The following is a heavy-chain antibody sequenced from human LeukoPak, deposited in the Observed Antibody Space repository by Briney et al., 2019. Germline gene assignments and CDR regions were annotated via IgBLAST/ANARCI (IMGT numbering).Heavy chain of an antibody. Sequence: HPGGSLRLSCAASGFTFSSYEMNWVRQAPGKGLEWVSYISSSGSTIYYADSVKGRFTISRDSGKDSLYLQMNSLRAEDTAVYYCARDPVCDHWGQGTLVTVSS. CDR1: GFTFSSYE. V-gene: IGHV3-48*03. CDR3: ARDPVCDH. CDR2: ISSSGSTI. J-gene: IGHJ4*02.